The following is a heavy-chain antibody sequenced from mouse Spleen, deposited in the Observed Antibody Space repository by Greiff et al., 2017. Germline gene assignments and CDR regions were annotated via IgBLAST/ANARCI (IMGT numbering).Heavy chain of an antibody. CDR3: ARGVSMDY. J-gene: IGHJ4*01. CDR2: ISSGGSYT. V-gene: IGHV5-9-1*01. Sequence: EVKLQESGGGLVKPGGSLKLSCAASGFTLSSYAMSWVRQTPEKRLEWVATISSGGSYTYYPDSVKGRFTISRDNAKNTLYLQMSSLRSEDTAMYYCARGVSMDYWGQGTSVTVSS. CDR1: GFTLSSYA.